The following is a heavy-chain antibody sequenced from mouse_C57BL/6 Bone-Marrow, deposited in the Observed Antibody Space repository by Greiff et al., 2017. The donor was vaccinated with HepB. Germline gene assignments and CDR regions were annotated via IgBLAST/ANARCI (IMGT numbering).Heavy chain of an antibody. CDR1: GYSITSGYY. CDR3: ARDEAY. V-gene: IGHV3-6*01. CDR2: ISYDGSN. J-gene: IGHJ3*01. Sequence: EVQLQESGPGLVKPSQSLSLTCSVTGYSITSGYYWNWIRQFPGNKLEWMGYISYDGSNNYNPSLTNRISITRDTSKNQFFLKLNSVTTEDTATYYCARDEAYWGQGTLVTVSA.